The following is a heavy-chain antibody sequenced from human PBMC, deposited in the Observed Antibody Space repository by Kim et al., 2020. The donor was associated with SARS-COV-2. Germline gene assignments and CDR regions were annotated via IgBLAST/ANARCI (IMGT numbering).Heavy chain of an antibody. J-gene: IGHJ4*02. CDR2: NK. D-gene: IGHD2-15*01. CDR3: AKDHGGIFRD. Sequence: NKYYADSVKGRFTISRDNSKNTLYLKMNSLRAEDTAVYYCAKDHGGIFRDWGQGTLVTVSS. V-gene: IGHV3-30*02.